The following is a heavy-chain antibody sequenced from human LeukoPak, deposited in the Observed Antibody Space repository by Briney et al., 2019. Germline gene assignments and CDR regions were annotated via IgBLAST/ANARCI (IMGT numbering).Heavy chain of an antibody. CDR3: ARWAIFGVVKDFDY. J-gene: IGHJ4*02. Sequence: ASVKVSCKASGYTFTSYGISWVRQAPGQGLEWMGWISAYNGNTNYAQKLQGRVTMTTDTSTSIAYMELRSLRSDDTAVYYCARWAIFGVVKDFDYWGQGTLVTVSS. CDR1: GYTFTSYG. V-gene: IGHV1-18*01. D-gene: IGHD3-3*01. CDR2: ISAYNGNT.